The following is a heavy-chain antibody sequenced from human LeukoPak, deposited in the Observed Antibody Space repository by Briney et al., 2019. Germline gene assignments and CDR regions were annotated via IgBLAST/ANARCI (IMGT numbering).Heavy chain of an antibody. CDR2: IYYSGST. V-gene: IGHV4-59*01. CDR1: GGSISSYY. J-gene: IGHJ2*01. Sequence: SETLSLTCTVSGGSISSYYWSWVRQPPGKGLEWVGYIYYSGSTNYNPSLKSRVTISVDTSKNQFSLKLSSVTAADTAVYYCARDGPARPTSLWRQPMIVVPYFDLWGRGTLVTVPS. CDR3: ARDGPARPTSLWRQPMIVVPYFDL. D-gene: IGHD3-22*01.